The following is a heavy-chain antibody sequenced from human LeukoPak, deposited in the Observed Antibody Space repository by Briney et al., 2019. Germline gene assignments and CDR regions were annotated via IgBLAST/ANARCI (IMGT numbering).Heavy chain of an antibody. J-gene: IGHJ3*02. CDR1: GFTFDDYA. D-gene: IGHD3-16*01. CDR2: ISGDDCST. V-gene: IGHV3-43*02. Sequence: GGSLRLSCAASGFTFDDYAMHWVRQAPGKGLEWVSLISGDDCSTYYADSVKGRFTISRDNSKNSLYLQMNSLRSEDTALYYCAKDSTGIITRDDAFDIWGQGTMVTVSS. CDR3: AKDSTGIITRDDAFDI.